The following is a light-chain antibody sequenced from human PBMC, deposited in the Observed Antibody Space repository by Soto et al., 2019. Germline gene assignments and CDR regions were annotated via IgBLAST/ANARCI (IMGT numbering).Light chain of an antibody. V-gene: IGLV2-14*01. Sequence: QSVLTQPASVSGCPGQSSTISCTCASSDVGGYNYVSWYQQYPGKAPKLMIYEVTHRPSGVSNRFSGSKSGNTASLTISGLQAEDEANYYCSSYRSTSVYVFGTGTKVTVL. J-gene: IGLJ1*01. CDR3: SSYRSTSVYV. CDR1: SSDVGGYNY. CDR2: EVT.